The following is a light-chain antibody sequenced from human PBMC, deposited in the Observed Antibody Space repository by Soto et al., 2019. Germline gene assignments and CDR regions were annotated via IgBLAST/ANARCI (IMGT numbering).Light chain of an antibody. CDR3: QHYNSYSPYI. CDR1: QSISRW. CDR2: KAS. V-gene: IGKV1-5*03. J-gene: IGKJ2*01. Sequence: DIQMTQSPSTLSASVGDRVTITCRASQSISRWLDWYQQKPGKAPKFLIYKASSLESGAPSRFGGGGSGTEFTLTISSLLPDDGATDYCQHYNSYSPYIFGQGTKLEIK.